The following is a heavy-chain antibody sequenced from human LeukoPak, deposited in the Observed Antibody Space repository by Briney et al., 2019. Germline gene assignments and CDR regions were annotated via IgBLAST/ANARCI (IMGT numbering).Heavy chain of an antibody. D-gene: IGHD6-19*01. CDR1: GYSFTSNY. J-gene: IGHJ4*02. V-gene: IGHV1-46*01. Sequence: ASVTVSCKASGYSFTSNYMHWVRQAPGQGLEWMGIINPSGGSTSYAQKFQGRVTMTRDTSTSTVYMELSSLRSEDTAVYYCARAGIAVAEFDYWGQGTLVTVSS. CDR2: INPSGGST. CDR3: ARAGIAVAEFDY.